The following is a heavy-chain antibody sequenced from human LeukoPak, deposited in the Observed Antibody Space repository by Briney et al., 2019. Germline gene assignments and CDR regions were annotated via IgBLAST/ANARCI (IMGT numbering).Heavy chain of an antibody. CDR1: GYTFTSYD. D-gene: IGHD2-21*01. V-gene: IGHV1-8*03. J-gene: IGHJ4*02. Sequence: ASVKVSCKASGYTFTSYDINWVRQATGQGLEWMGWMNPNSGNTGYAQKFQGRVTITRNTSISTAYMELSSLRSEDTAVYYCARASWAYSPFDHWGQGILVTVSS. CDR3: ARASWAYSPFDH. CDR2: MNPNSGNT.